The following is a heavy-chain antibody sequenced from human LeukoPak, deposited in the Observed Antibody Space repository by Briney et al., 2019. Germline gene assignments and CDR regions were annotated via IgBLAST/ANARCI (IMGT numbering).Heavy chain of an antibody. J-gene: IGHJ3*02. V-gene: IGHV1-69*04. CDR3: AREGLVIRAAFDI. D-gene: IGHD2/OR15-2a*01. CDR2: IILILGIA. CDR1: GATFSSYT. Sequence: SVKVSCKASGATFSSYTISWVRQAPGQGLEWMGRIILILGIANYDQKFQGRVTITADKYTSTAYMELSSLRSEDTAVYYCAREGLVIRAAFDIWGQGTMVTVSS.